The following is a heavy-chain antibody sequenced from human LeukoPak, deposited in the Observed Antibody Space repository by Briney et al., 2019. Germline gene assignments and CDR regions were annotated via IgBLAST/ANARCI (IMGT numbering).Heavy chain of an antibody. CDR2: ISGSGGST. V-gene: IGHV3-23*01. CDR1: GFTFSSYA. D-gene: IGHD3-10*01. J-gene: IGHJ4*02. Sequence: QSGGSLRLSCAASGFTFSSYAMSWVRQAPGKGLEWVSAISGSGGSTYYADSVKGRFTISRDNSKNTLYLQMNSLRAEDTAVYYCAKDLDTMVRGVPAVPYFDYWGQGTLVTVSS. CDR3: AKDLDTMVRGVPAVPYFDY.